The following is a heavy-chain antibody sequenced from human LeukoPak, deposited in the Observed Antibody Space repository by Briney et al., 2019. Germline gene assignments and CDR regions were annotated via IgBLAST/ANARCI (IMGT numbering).Heavy chain of an antibody. CDR3: ARDTYSSSEGKGGYYYYYYMDV. D-gene: IGHD2-15*01. J-gene: IGHJ6*03. CDR1: GFTFSSYW. CDR2: IKQDGSEN. Sequence: GGSLRLSCAASGFTFSSYWMSWVRQAPGKGLEWVANIKQDGSENYYVDSVKGRFTISRDNAKNSLYLQMNSLRAEDTAVYYCARDTYSSSEGKGGYYYYYYMDVWGKGTTVTVSS. V-gene: IGHV3-7*01.